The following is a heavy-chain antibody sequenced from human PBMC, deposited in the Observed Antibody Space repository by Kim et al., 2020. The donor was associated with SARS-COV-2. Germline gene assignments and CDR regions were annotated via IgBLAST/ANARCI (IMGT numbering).Heavy chain of an antibody. CDR3: AHRRGYFSGASCYSIFNWFDP. CDR2: IFWDVDK. J-gene: IGHJ5*02. Sequence: SGPTLVNPTQTLTLTCTFSEFSLSTSGVGVGWIRQPPGKALEWLPLIFWDVDKRYSPSLKNRLTITKDTSKNQVVLTRTNMDPVDTATYYCAHRRGYFSGASCYSIFNWFDPWGQGILVTVSS. D-gene: IGHD2-15*01. CDR1: EFSLSTSGVG. V-gene: IGHV2-5*02.